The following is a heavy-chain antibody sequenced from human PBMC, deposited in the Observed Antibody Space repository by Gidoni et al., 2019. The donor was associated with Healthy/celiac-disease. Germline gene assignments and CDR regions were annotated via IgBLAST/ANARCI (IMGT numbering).Heavy chain of an antibody. Sequence: QVQLVQSGAEVKKPGASVKVSCKASGYTFTSYGISWVRQAPGQGLEWMGWISAYNGNTNYAQKLQGRVTMTTDTSTSTAYMGLRGLRSDDTAVYYCARGWAGGTVTPHDAFDIWGQGTMVTVSS. V-gene: IGHV1-18*01. CDR3: ARGWAGGTVTPHDAFDI. CDR2: ISAYNGNT. CDR1: GYTFTSYG. J-gene: IGHJ3*02. D-gene: IGHD4-17*01.